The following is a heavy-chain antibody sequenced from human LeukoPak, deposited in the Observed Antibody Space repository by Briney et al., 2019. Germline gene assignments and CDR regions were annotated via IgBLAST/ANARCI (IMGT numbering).Heavy chain of an antibody. CDR2: ISCDGSNK. Sequence: GSLRLSCAASGFAFSTYPVHWVRQAPGKGLEWVAVISCDGSNKYYADSVKGRFTISRDNSKNTLYLQVNSLRAEDTAIYYCASRHYDFGYYWGQGALVTVSS. V-gene: IGHV3-30*04. CDR3: ASRHYDFGYY. D-gene: IGHD4-17*01. J-gene: IGHJ4*02. CDR1: GFAFSTYP.